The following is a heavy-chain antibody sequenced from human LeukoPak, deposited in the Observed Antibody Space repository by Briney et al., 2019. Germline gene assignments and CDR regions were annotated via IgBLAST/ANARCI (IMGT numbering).Heavy chain of an antibody. CDR1: GFTFSTYA. CDR2: ISGFGETT. J-gene: IGHJ5*02. D-gene: IGHD6-13*01. V-gene: IGHV3-23*01. Sequence: GGSLRLSCAASGFTFSTYAMTWVRQAPGKGLEWVSAISGFGETTYYADSVKGRFTISRDNSKNTLYLQMNSLRAEDTAVYYCAKANIAAAGTWNWFDPWGQGTLVTVSS. CDR3: AKANIAAAGTWNWFDP.